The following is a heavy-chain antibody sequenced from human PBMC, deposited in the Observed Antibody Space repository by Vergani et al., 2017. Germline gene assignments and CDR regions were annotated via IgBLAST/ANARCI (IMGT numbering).Heavy chain of an antibody. Sequence: EVQLVQSGEEVKKPGESLRISCKGSGYSFTNYWITWVRQMPGKGLEWMGRIDPSDSYTNYSPSFQGHVTISADKSISAAYVQWSSLKAADTAMYYCARHGTRDAFDIGGQGTMVTVYS. J-gene: IGHJ3*02. CDR3: ARHGTRDAFDI. CDR1: GYSFTNYW. V-gene: IGHV5-10-1*03. CDR2: IDPSDSYT. D-gene: IGHD1-26*01.